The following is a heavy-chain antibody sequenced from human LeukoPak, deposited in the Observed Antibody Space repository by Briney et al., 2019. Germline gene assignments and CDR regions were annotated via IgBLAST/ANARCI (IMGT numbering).Heavy chain of an antibody. CDR1: GFSFSSFS. V-gene: IGHV3-30-3*01. J-gene: IGHJ4*02. CDR2: ISSEGSKK. D-gene: IGHD3-22*01. Sequence: PGGSLRLSCAACGFSFSSFSIQWVHQALGKGLEWVAVISSEGSKKFYADSVEGRFTISRDNSKNTVYLQMNSLGAEDTAVYYCAREPHYYDSSGYYTPYTDYWGQGTLVTVSA. CDR3: AREPHYYDSSGYYTPYTDY.